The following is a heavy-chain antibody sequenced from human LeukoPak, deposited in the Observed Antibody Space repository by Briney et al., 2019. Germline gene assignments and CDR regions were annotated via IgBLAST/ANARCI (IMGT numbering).Heavy chain of an antibody. Sequence: ASVKVSCKASGGSFSRNAISWARQASGQGLEWMGRFIPILGIATYAQKFQGRVTITADRSTSTAYMELSSLRSEDTAVYYCARIQAVGVPVAIDAYYSYGMDVWGQGTAVTVSS. J-gene: IGHJ6*02. V-gene: IGHV1-69*04. CDR1: GGSFSRNA. CDR3: ARIQAVGVPVAIDAYYSYGMDV. D-gene: IGHD2-2*02. CDR2: FIPILGIA.